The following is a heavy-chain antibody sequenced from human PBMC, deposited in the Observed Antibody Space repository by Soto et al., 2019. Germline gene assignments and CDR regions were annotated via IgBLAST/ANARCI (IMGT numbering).Heavy chain of an antibody. CDR2: IFSNDEK. CDR1: GFSLSNARMG. D-gene: IGHD2-2*01. CDR3: ARIVSSTSCYCDWFDP. J-gene: IGHJ5*02. V-gene: IGHV2-26*01. Sequence: QVTLKESGPVLVKPTETLTVTGTVSGFSLSNARMGMSWIRQPPGKALEWLAHIFSNDEKSYSTSLKSRLTISKATSKSQVVLTMTNMDPVDTATSSCARIVSSTSCYCDWFDPWGQGTLVTVSS.